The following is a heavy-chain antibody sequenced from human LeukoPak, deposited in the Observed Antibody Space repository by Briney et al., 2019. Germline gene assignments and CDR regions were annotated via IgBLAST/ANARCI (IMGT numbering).Heavy chain of an antibody. D-gene: IGHD3-10*01. CDR1: GYTFTSYD. J-gene: IGHJ2*01. V-gene: IGHV1-8*01. CDR3: ARVVRGRVLLWFGEHWYLDL. CDR2: MNPNSGNT. Sequence: GSVKVSCKAFGYTFTSYDINWVRQATGQGLEWMGWMNPNSGNTGYAQKFQGRVTMTRNTSISTAYMELSSLRSEDTAVYYCARVVRGRVLLWFGEHWYLDLWGRGTLVTVSS.